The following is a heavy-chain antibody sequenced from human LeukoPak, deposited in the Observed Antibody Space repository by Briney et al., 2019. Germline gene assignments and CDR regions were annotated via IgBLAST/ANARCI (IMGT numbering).Heavy chain of an antibody. J-gene: IGHJ4*02. CDR1: GGSFCGYY. CDR3: ARDLGYSGYGETFDY. V-gene: IGHV4-34*01. CDR2: INHSGST. Sequence: SETLSLTCAVYGGSFCGYYWSWLRQPPGKGLEWIGEINHSGSTNYNPSLKSRVTISVDTSKNQFSLKLSSVTAADTAVYYCARDLGYSGYGETFDYWGQGTLVTVSS. D-gene: IGHD5-12*01.